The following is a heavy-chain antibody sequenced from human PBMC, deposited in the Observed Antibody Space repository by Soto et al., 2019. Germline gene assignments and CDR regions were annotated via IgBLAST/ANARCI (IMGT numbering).Heavy chain of an antibody. CDR2: ISYDGSNK. CDR3: ARGTPGPSSSWEKYYFDY. CDR1: GFTFSSYA. Sequence: QVQLVESGGGVVQPGRSLRLSCAASGFTFSSYAMHWVRQAPGKGLEWVAVISYDGSNKYYADSVKGRFTISRDNSKNTLYLQMNSLRAEDTAVYYCARGTPGPSSSWEKYYFDYWGQGTLVTVSS. D-gene: IGHD6-13*01. J-gene: IGHJ4*02. V-gene: IGHV3-30-3*01.